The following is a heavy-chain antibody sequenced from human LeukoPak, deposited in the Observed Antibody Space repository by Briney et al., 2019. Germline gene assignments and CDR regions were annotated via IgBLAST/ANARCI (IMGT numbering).Heavy chain of an antibody. J-gene: IGHJ4*02. CDR2: INPSGGST. CDR1: GYTFTSYY. D-gene: IGHD3-3*01. V-gene: IGHV1-46*01. Sequence: ASVKVSCKASGYTFTSYYMHWVRQAPGQGLEWMGIINPSGGSTSYAQKFQGRVTMTRDMSTSTVYMELSSLRSEDTAVYYCARELKDFWSGYYTGIADYWGQGTLVTVSS. CDR3: ARELKDFWSGYYTGIADY.